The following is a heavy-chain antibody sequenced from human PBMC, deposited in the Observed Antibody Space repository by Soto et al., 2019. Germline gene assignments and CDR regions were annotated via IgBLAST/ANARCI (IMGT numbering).Heavy chain of an antibody. CDR3: ARVGGGPWEPYCYFDR. Sequence: PSETLSLTCTVSGGSISSYYWSWIRQPPGKGLEWIGYIYYSGSTNYNPSLESRVTISVDTSKNQFSLKLSSVTAADTAVYYCARVGGGPWEPYCYFDRWGRGTLVTLSS. D-gene: IGHD1-1*01. CDR1: GGSISSYY. CDR2: IYYSGST. J-gene: IGHJ2*01. V-gene: IGHV4-59*01.